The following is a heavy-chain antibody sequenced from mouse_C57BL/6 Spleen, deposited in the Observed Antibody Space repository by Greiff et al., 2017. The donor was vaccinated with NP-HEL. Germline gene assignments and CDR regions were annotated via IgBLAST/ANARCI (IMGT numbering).Heavy chain of an antibody. CDR2: ISSGSSTI. Sequence: EVQVVESGGGLVKPGGSLKLSCAASGFTFSDYGMHWVRQAPEKGLEWVAYISSGSSTIYYADTVKGRFTISRDNAKNTLFLQMTSLRSEDTAMYYCARCYYGSGAWFAYWGQGTLVTVSA. CDR1: GFTFSDYG. CDR3: ARCYYGSGAWFAY. D-gene: IGHD1-1*01. J-gene: IGHJ3*01. V-gene: IGHV5-17*01.